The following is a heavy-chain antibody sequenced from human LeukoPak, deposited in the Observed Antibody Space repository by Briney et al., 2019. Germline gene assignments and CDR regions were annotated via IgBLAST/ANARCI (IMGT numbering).Heavy chain of an antibody. J-gene: IGHJ4*02. V-gene: IGHV3-48*01. Sequence: GGSLRLSCAASGFTFSSYSMNWVRQAPGKGLEWGSYISGSSSTIYYADSVKGRFTISRDNGKNTLYLQMNSLRAEDTAVYYCARGSTYYDSSGQVPFDYWGQGTMVTVSS. D-gene: IGHD3-22*01. CDR1: GFTFSSYS. CDR3: ARGSTYYDSSGQVPFDY. CDR2: ISGSSSTI.